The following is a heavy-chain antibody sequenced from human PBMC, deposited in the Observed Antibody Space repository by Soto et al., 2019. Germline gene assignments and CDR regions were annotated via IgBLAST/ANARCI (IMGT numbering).Heavy chain of an antibody. CDR1: GFTFDDYA. V-gene: IGHV3-9*01. Sequence: GGSLRLSCAASGFTFDDYAMHWVRQAPGKDLEWVSGISWNSGSIGYADSVKGRFTISRDNAKNSLYLQMNSLRAEDTALYYCAKDRGTDGMDVWGQGTTVTVYS. CDR2: ISWNSGSI. D-gene: IGHD3-10*01. J-gene: IGHJ6*02. CDR3: AKDRGTDGMDV.